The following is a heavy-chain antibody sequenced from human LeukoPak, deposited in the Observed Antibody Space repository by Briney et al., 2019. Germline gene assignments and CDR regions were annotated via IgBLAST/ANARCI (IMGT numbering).Heavy chain of an antibody. Sequence: SSYYWGWIRQAPGKGLEWVAFIRYDGSEKYYADSVKGRITISRDNSKNTLYVQMNSLRAEDTAVYYCAKGKDYYLDYWGQGTLVTVSS. V-gene: IGHV3-30*02. CDR2: IRYDGSEK. D-gene: IGHD3-10*01. J-gene: IGHJ4*02. CDR1: SSYY. CDR3: AKGKDYYLDY.